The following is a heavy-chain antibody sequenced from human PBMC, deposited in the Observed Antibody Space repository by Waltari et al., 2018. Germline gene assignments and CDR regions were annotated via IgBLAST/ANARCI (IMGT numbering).Heavy chain of an antibody. V-gene: IGHV4-39*07. Sequence: QLQLQESGPGLVKPSETLSLTCTVSGGSISSSSYYWGWIRQPPGKGLEWIGRIYTSGSTNYNPSLKSRVTISVDTSKNQFSLKLSSVTAADTAVYYCARDDYGTLNFDYWGQGTLVTVSS. CDR1: GGSISSSSYY. D-gene: IGHD4-17*01. J-gene: IGHJ4*02. CDR3: ARDDYGTLNFDY. CDR2: IYTSGST.